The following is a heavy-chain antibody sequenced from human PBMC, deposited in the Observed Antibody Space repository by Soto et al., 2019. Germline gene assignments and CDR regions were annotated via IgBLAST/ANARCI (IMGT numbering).Heavy chain of an antibody. CDR2: INHSGST. CDR3: ARDMTTDYYYGMDV. J-gene: IGHJ6*02. Sequence: SETLSLTCAVYGGSFSGYYWSWIRQPPGKGLEWIGEINHSGSTNYNPSLKSRVTISVDTSKNQFSLKLSSVTAADTAVYYCARDMTTDYYYGMDVWGQGTTVTVSS. CDR1: GGSFSGYY. D-gene: IGHD4-4*01. V-gene: IGHV4-34*01.